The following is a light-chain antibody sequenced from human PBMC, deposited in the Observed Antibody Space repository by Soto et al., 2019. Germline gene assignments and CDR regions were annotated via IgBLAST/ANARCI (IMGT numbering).Light chain of an antibody. CDR1: SSNIGNNY. V-gene: IGLV1-51*01. CDR2: DNY. J-gene: IGLJ2*01. Sequence: QSVLTQPPSVSATPGQKVTISCSGSSSNIGNNYVSWYQQFPGAAPKLLIYDNYWRPSGIPDRFSASKSGTSATLGITGLQTGYEADYYCATWDSSLSAVVVGGGTKVTVL. CDR3: ATWDSSLSAVV.